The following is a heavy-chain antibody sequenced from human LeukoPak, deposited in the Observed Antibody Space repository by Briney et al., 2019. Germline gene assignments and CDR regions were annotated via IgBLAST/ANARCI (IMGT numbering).Heavy chain of an antibody. D-gene: IGHD2-2*01. V-gene: IGHV3-30*18. CDR1: GFTFSSYG. CDR3: AKDFRVYCSSTSCYGSLDY. Sequence: GGSLRLSCAASGFTFSSYGMHWVRQAPGKGLEWVAVISYDGSNKYYADSVKGRFTISRDNSKNTLYLQMNSLRAEDTAVYYCAKDFRVYCSSTSCYGSLDYWGQGTLVTVSS. CDR2: ISYDGSNK. J-gene: IGHJ4*02.